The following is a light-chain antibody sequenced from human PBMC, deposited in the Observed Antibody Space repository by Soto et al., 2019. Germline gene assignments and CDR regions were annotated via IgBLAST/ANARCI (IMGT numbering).Light chain of an antibody. CDR2: DAS. Sequence: DIHMTQSPSSLSASVGDRVTITCRASQSISSYLNWYQQKPGKAPKLLIYDASSLQSGVPSRFSGSGSGTDFILTIISLQPDDFATYYCQQYTGYPWTFGQGTKVDIK. CDR1: QSISSY. V-gene: IGKV1-39*01. CDR3: QQYTGYPWT. J-gene: IGKJ1*01.